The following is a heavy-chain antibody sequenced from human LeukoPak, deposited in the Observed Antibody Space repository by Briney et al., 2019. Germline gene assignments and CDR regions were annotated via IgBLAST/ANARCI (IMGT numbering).Heavy chain of an antibody. V-gene: IGHV4-39*02. CDR2: FFYTGNT. J-gene: IGHJ6*03. CDR1: GGSMNSGSYY. Sequence: KTSETLSLTCTVSGGSMNSGSYYWGWIRQPPGKGLEWIGSFFYTGNTYYNPSLKSRVTISVDTSKNHFSLRLSSVTAADTAVYYCARLTHSYYSDTSGYYPYYYMDVWGKGTTVTVSS. D-gene: IGHD3-22*01. CDR3: ARLTHSYYSDTSGYYPYYYMDV.